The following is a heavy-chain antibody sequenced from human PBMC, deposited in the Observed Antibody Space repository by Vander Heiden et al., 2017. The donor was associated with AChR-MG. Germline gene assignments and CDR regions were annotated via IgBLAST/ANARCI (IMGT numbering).Heavy chain of an antibody. CDR2: ISDDGSNK. CDR3: AREGLRYCSGGSCYGMDV. D-gene: IGHD2-15*01. CDR1: GFPFSSSA. Sequence: VQLVESGGGVVQPGRSLRLSRAASGFPFSSSAVDWVRQAPGKGREWVAVISDDGSNKYYADSVKGRFTIARDNAKNTLYLQMNSLRAEDTAVYYCAREGLRYCSGGSCYGMDVWGQGTTVTVSS. V-gene: IGHV3-30-3*01. J-gene: IGHJ6*02.